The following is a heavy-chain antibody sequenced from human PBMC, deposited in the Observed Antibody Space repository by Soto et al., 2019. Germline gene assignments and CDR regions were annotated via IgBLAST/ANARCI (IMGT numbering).Heavy chain of an antibody. CDR1: GFTFISYG. CDR2: ISYDGSNK. Sequence: PGGSLRLSCAASGFTFISYGMHWVRQAPGKGLEWVAVISYDGSNKYYADSVKGRFTISRDNSKNTLYLQMNSLRAEDTAVYYCAKTPTAVAGYIDYWGQGTLVTVSS. V-gene: IGHV3-30*18. J-gene: IGHJ4*02. D-gene: IGHD6-19*01. CDR3: AKTPTAVAGYIDY.